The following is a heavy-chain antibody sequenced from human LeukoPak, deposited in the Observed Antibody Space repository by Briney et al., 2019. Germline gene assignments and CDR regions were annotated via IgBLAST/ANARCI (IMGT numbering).Heavy chain of an antibody. Sequence: GASVKVSCKASGGTFSSYAISWVRQAPGQGLEWMGGIIPIFGTANYAQKFQGRVTITADESTSTAYMELSSLRSEDTAVYYCARAPYGLGSSMSVPFDYWGQGTLVTVSS. V-gene: IGHV1-69*13. CDR3: ARAPYGLGSSMSVPFDY. J-gene: IGHJ4*02. D-gene: IGHD3-10*01. CDR1: GGTFSSYA. CDR2: IIPIFGTA.